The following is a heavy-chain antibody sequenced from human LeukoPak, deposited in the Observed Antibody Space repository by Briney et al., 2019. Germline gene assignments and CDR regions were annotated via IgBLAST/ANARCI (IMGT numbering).Heavy chain of an antibody. V-gene: IGHV3-7*01. CDR2: IKQDGSEK. D-gene: IGHD2-21*01. CDR3: ATFPPYYYYYYYMDV. CDR1: GFTFSSYW. J-gene: IGHJ6*03. Sequence: GGSLRLSCAASGFTFSSYWMSWVRRAPGKGLEWVANIKQDGSEKYYVDSVKGRFTISRDNAKNSLYLQMNSLRAEDTAVYYCATFPPYYYYYYYMDVWGKGTTVTVSS.